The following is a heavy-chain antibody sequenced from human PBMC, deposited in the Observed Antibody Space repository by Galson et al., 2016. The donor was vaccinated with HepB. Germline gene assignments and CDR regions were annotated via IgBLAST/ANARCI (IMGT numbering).Heavy chain of an antibody. Sequence: SLRLSCATSGFKFGDYAMHWVRQAPGKGLEWVSFISWNSGSLSYVDSVKGRFTISRDNNNNSLFLQMNSLRTEDTALYYCAKGSGIRRRVRALEYWGQGTLVTVSS. CDR2: ISWNSGSL. CDR3: AKGSGIRRRVRALEY. CDR1: GFKFGDYA. J-gene: IGHJ4*02. V-gene: IGHV3-9*01. D-gene: IGHD6-25*01.